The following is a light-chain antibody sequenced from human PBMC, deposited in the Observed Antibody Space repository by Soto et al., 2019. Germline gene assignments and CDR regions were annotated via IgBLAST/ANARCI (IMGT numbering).Light chain of an antibody. Sequence: QSALTQPASVSGSPGQSITIPCTGSSNDIGGYNYVSWYQQHPGRAPKLVIYKVSDRPSGVSTRFSASKSGNTASLTISGLQAEDEADYYCCSYAGSYTHVFGSGTKLTVL. CDR1: SNDIGGYNY. J-gene: IGLJ1*01. CDR2: KVS. CDR3: CSYAGSYTHV. V-gene: IGLV2-14*01.